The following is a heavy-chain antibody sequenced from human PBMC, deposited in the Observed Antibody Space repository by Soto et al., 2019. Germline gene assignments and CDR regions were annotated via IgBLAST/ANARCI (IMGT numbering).Heavy chain of an antibody. D-gene: IGHD3-10*01. V-gene: IGHV4-30-4*01. Sequence: QVQLQESGPGLVKPSQTLSLTCTVSGGSISSGDYYWSWIRQPPGKGLEWIGYIYYSGSTYYNPSLKSRVTISVDTSKNQFSLKLSSVTAADTAVYYCARERGRMVWGVANWWFDPWGQGTLVTVSS. CDR1: GGSISSGDYY. CDR2: IYYSGST. CDR3: ARERGRMVWGVANWWFDP. J-gene: IGHJ5*02.